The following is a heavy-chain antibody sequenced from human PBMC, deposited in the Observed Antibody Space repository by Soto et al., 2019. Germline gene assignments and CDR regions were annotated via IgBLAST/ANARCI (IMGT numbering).Heavy chain of an antibody. D-gene: IGHD3-3*01. CDR2: ISGSGGNT. CDR3: AKDEATGAFWTYGLDV. Sequence: EVQLLESGGGLVQPGGSLRLSFAASGFTFSGNAMNWVRQAPGKGLEWVSAISGSGGNTYYADSVKGRFTISRDNSKNTLYLQMNSLRAEDTAVYYCAKDEATGAFWTYGLDVWGQGTTVTVSS. J-gene: IGHJ6*02. V-gene: IGHV3-23*01. CDR1: GFTFSGNA.